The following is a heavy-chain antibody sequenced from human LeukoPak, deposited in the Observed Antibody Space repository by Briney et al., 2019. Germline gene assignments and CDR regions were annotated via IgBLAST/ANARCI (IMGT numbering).Heavy chain of an antibody. CDR2: ISYDGSNK. CDR1: GFTFSSYG. Sequence: GGSLRLSCAASGFTFSSYGMHWVRQAPGKGLGWVAVISYDGSNKYYADSVKGRFTISRDNSKNTLYLQMNSLRAEDTAVYYCARDAYSSGPHSWFDPWGQGTLVTVSS. D-gene: IGHD6-19*01. CDR3: ARDAYSSGPHSWFDP. J-gene: IGHJ5*02. V-gene: IGHV3-30*03.